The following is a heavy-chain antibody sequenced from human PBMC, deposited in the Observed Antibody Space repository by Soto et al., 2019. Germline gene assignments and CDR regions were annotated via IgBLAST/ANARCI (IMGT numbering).Heavy chain of an antibody. CDR2: ISYDGSNK. D-gene: IGHD6-13*01. V-gene: IGHV3-30-3*01. J-gene: IGHJ4*02. CDR3: ARDTGRLSIAAAATDY. CDR1: GFTFSSYA. Sequence: QVQLVESGGGVVQPGRSLRLSCAASGFTFSSYAMHWVRQAPGKGLEWVAVISYDGSNKYYADSVKGRFTISRDNSKNTLYLQMNSLSAEDTAVYYCARDTGRLSIAAAATDYWGQGTLVTVSS.